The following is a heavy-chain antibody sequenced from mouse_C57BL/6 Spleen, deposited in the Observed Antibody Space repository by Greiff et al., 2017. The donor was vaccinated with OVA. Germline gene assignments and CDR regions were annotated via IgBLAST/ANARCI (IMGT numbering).Heavy chain of an antibody. D-gene: IGHD2-3*01. CDR2: ISYDGSN. V-gene: IGHV3-6*01. J-gene: IGHJ2*01. CDR1: GYSITSGYY. CDR3: ARGDGYLFDY. Sequence: EVQLHESGPGLVKPSQSLSLTCSVTGYSITSGYYWNWIRQFPGNKLEWMGYISYDGSNNYNPSLKNRISITRDTSKNQFFLKLNSVTTEDTATYYCARGDGYLFDYWGQGTTLTVSA.